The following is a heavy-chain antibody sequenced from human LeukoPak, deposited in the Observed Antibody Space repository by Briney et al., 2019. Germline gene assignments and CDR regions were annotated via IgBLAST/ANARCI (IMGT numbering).Heavy chain of an antibody. CDR1: GFTFSSYS. Sequence: AGGSLRLSCAASGFTFSSYSMNWVRQAPGKGLEWVSSISSSSSYIYYADSVKGRFTISRDNAKNSLYLQMNSLRAEDTAVYYCARGGFIVATGDFDYWGQGTLVTVSS. CDR3: ARGGFIVATGDFDY. J-gene: IGHJ4*02. CDR2: ISSSSSYI. V-gene: IGHV3-21*01. D-gene: IGHD5-12*01.